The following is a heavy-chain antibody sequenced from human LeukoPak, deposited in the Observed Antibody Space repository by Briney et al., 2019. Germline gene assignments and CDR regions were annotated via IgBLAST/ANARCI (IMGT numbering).Heavy chain of an antibody. CDR2: IKQDGSEM. CDR3: ARDGLGGSCYSF. V-gene: IGHV3-7*04. J-gene: IGHJ4*02. Sequence: GSLRLSCAASGFTFISYYMTWVRQAPGKGLEWVANIKQDGSEMYFVDSVKGRFTISRDNARNSLYLQMNSLRVEDTAVYYCARDGLGGSCYSFWGQGTLVTVSS. CDR1: GFTFISYY. D-gene: IGHD2-15*01.